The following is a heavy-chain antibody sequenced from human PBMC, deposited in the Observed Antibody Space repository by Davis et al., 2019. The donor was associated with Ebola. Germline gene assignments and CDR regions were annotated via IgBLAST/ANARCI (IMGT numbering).Heavy chain of an antibody. CDR3: ARGNYGDYIVLYYYNMDV. V-gene: IGHV4-59*01. J-gene: IGHJ6*02. CDR2: IHYLGNT. Sequence: SETLSLTCTVSGGSINTYFWSWIRQPPGKGLEWIGTIHYLGNTNYNPSLKSRVTMSVDTSKNQFSLKLSSVTAADTAVYYCARGNYGDYIVLYYYNMDVWGQGTTVTVSS. CDR1: GGSINTYF. D-gene: IGHD4-17*01.